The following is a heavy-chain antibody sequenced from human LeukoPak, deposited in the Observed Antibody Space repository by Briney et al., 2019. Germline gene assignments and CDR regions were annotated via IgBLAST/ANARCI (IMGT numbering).Heavy chain of an antibody. Sequence: GSLRLSCAASGFTFSSYAMSWVRQPPGKGLEWIGEVNHSGGTNYNPSLKSRVTISVDTSKNQFSLKLSSVTAADTAVYYCASFLVKQWLLPFDYWGQGTLVTVSS. CDR3: ASFLVKQWLLPFDY. CDR1: GFTFSSYA. D-gene: IGHD6-19*01. J-gene: IGHJ4*02. CDR2: VNHSGGT. V-gene: IGHV4-34*01.